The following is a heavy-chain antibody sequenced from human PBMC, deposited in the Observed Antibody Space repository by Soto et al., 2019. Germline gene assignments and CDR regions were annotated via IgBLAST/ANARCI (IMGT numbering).Heavy chain of an antibody. J-gene: IGHJ4*02. CDR2: ISSGSSTI. Sequence: VQLVESGGGLVQPGGSLRLSCAVSGFTFSSYSMKWVRQAPGKGLEWVSFISSGSSTIYYADSVKGRFTILRDNVKNSLYLEMHSLRDEDTAVYYCARDRNDFWSGSDYWGQGTLVTVSS. V-gene: IGHV3-48*02. D-gene: IGHD3-3*01. CDR1: GFTFSSYS. CDR3: ARDRNDFWSGSDY.